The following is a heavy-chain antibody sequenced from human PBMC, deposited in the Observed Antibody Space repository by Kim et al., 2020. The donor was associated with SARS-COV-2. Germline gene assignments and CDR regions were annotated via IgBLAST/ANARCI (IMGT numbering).Heavy chain of an antibody. V-gene: IGHV1-2*02. CDR3: ATERGIYGSGSYGLFDY. Sequence: ASVKVSCKASGYTFTGYYMHWVRQAPGQGLEWMGWINPNSGVTNYAQKFQGRVTMTRDTSISTAYMELSRLRSDDTAVYYCATERGIYGSGSYGLFDYWGQGTLVTVSS. CDR2: INPNSGVT. CDR1: GYTFTGYY. D-gene: IGHD3-10*01. J-gene: IGHJ4*02.